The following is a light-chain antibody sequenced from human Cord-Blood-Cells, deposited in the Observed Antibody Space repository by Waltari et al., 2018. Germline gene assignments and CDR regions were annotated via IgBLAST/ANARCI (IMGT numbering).Light chain of an antibody. J-gene: IGLJ2*01. CDR1: SSNIWAGYD. CDR2: GNS. V-gene: IGLV1-40*01. CDR3: QSYDSSLSGSV. Sequence: QSVLTQPPSVSGAPGQRVTIPCTGSSSNIWAGYDVHWYQQLPGTAPKLLIYGNSNRPSGVPDRFSGSKSGTSASLAITGLQAEDEADYYCQSYDSSLSGSVFGGGTKLTVL.